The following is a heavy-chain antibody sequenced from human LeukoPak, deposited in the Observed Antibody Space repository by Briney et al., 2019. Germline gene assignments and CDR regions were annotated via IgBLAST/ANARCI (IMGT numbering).Heavy chain of an antibody. CDR2: IWYDGSNK. J-gene: IGHJ4*02. V-gene: IGHV3-33*01. Sequence: GRSLRLSCAASGFTFSSYGMHWVRQAPGKGLEWVAVIWYDGSNKYYADSVKGRFTISRDNSKNTLYLQMNSLRAEDTAVYYCARWGDSSGFDYWGQGTLVTVSS. CDR3: ARWGDSSGFDY. CDR1: GFTFSSYG. D-gene: IGHD6-19*01.